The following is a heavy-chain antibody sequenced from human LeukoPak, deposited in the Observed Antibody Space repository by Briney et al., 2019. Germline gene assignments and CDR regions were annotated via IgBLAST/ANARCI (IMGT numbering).Heavy chain of an antibody. J-gene: IGHJ4*02. CDR3: AREGWYSSSWYLKGAFDY. V-gene: IGHV4-61*02. CDR2: IYTSGST. CDR1: GGSISSSSYY. Sequence: SETLSLTCTVSGGSISSSSYYWSWIRQPAGKGLEWIGRIYTSGSTNYNPSLKSRVTMPVDTSKNQFSLKLSSVTAADTAVYYCAREGWYSSSWYLKGAFDYWGQGTLVTVSS. D-gene: IGHD6-13*01.